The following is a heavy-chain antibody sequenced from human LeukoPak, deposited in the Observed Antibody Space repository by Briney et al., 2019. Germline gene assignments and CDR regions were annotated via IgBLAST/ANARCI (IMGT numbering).Heavy chain of an antibody. Sequence: ASVKVSCKASGYTFTGYHMHWVRQAPGQGLEWMGWINPNSGGTTYAQNFQGRVTMTRDTSISTVYMDLTSPRSDDTALYYCARVRSGYSGYEALGYWGQGTLVTVSS. CDR1: GYTFTGYH. CDR2: INPNSGGT. CDR3: ARVRSGYSGYEALGY. D-gene: IGHD5-12*01. J-gene: IGHJ4*02. V-gene: IGHV1-2*02.